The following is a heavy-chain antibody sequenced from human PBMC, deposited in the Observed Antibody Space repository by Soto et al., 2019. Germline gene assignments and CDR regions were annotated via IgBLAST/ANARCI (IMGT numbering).Heavy chain of an antibody. V-gene: IGHV1-18*01. Sequence: ASVKVSCKASGGTFSNHIITWVRQAPGQGLEWMAWISAHNGNTNYAPNLQGRVTVTRDTSTSTAYIELRSLRSDDTAVYYCARGRYGDYWGQGALVTVSS. CDR2: ISAHNGNT. CDR1: GGTFSNHI. J-gene: IGHJ4*02. D-gene: IGHD1-1*01. CDR3: ARGRYGDY.